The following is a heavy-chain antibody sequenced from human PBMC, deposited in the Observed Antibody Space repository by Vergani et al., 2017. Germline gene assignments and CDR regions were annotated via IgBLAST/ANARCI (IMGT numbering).Heavy chain of an antibody. V-gene: IGHV1-2*02. CDR3: ARDPSPYTYYYDSSGYAFDI. CDR2: INPNSGGT. J-gene: IGHJ3*02. D-gene: IGHD3-22*01. Sequence: QVQLVQSGAEVKKPGSSVKVSCKASGGTFSSYAISWVRQAPGQGLEWMGWINPNSGGTNYAQRFQGRVTMTRDTSISTAYMELSRLRSDDTAVYYCARDPSPYTYYYDSSGYAFDIWGQGTMVTVSS. CDR1: GGTFSSYA.